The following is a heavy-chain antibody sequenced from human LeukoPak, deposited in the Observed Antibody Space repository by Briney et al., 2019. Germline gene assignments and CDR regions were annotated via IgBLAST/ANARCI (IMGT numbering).Heavy chain of an antibody. CDR3: ARDKMAENDVLDV. V-gene: IGHV3-49*04. J-gene: IGHJ3*01. D-gene: IGHD2-8*01. CDR2: IRSKSHGGTT. CDR1: GFTFGDYA. Sequence: LAGGSLRLSCTPSGFTFGDYAMSWVRQAPRKGLEWVGFIRSKSHGGTTDYAAAVKGRFIISRDDSKSIAYLRMDSLKTEDTAVYYCARDKMAENDVLDVWGQGTMVTVSS.